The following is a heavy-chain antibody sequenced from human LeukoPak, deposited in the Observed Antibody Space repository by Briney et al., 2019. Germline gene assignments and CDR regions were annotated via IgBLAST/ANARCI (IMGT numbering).Heavy chain of an antibody. V-gene: IGHV4-59*08. CDR3: ARHSGDGYNFDY. CDR1: GGSISSYY. CDR2: IYYSGST. D-gene: IGHD5-24*01. Sequence: SETLSLTCTVSGGSISSYYWSWIRHPPGKGLEWIGYIYYSGSTNYNPSLKSRVTISVDTSKNQFSLKLSSVTAADTAVYYCARHSGDGYNFDYWGQGTQVTVSS. J-gene: IGHJ4*02.